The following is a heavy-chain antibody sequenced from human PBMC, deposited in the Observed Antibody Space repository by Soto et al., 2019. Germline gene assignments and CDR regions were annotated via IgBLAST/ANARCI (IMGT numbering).Heavy chain of an antibody. J-gene: IGHJ6*03. D-gene: IGHD3-9*01. CDR2: ISSDGSST. Sequence: GRPMRLSCAASGLILTSYWMHWDRKAPGKGRVWVSRISSDGSSTNNAASVKGRFTISRDDSKSIAYLQMNSLKTEDTAVYYSTRGGDYDILTFPWGYYYMDVWGKGTTVTVSS. V-gene: IGHV3-74*01. CDR3: TRGGDYDILTFPWGYYYMDV. CDR1: GLILTSYW.